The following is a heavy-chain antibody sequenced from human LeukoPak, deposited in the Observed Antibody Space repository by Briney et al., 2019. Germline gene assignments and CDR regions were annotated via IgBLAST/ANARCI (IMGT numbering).Heavy chain of an antibody. J-gene: IGHJ4*02. CDR1: GGSISSYY. CDR2: IYYSRST. D-gene: IGHD5-18*01. CDR3: ARGRKYSYGYRVNELGSGYFDN. Sequence: SETLSLTCTVSGGSISSYYWSWIRQPPGKGLEWIGYIYYSRSTNYNPSLKSPVTISVDTSKNQFSLKLSSVTAADTAVYYCARGRKYSYGYRVNELGSGYFDNWGQGTLVTVSS. V-gene: IGHV4-59*01.